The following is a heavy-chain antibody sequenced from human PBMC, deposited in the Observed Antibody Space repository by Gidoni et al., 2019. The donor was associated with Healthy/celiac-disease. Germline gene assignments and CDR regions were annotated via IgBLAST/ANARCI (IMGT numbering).Heavy chain of an antibody. CDR3: ARGYSSGYYYYYYMDV. V-gene: IGHV4-61*01. CDR1: GGSVSSGSYY. Sequence: QVQLQESGPGLVKPSETLSLTCTVSGGSVSSGSYYWSWIRQPPGKGLEWIGYIYYSGSTNYNPSLKSRVTISVDTSKNQFSLKLSSVTAADTAVYYCARGYSSGYYYYYYMDVWGKGTTVTVSS. D-gene: IGHD6-19*01. J-gene: IGHJ6*03. CDR2: IYYSGST.